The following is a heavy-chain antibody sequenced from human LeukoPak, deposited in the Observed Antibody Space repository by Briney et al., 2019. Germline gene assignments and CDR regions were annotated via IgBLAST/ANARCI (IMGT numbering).Heavy chain of an antibody. D-gene: IGHD1-26*01. J-gene: IGHJ4*02. CDR2: IKQDGSEK. CDR1: GFTFSGYW. V-gene: IGHV3-7*01. Sequence: GGSLRLSCVASGFTFSGYWMTWVRQAPGKGLEWVANIKQDGSEKYYVDSVKGRFTISRDNAKNSLYLQMNSLRAEDTAVYYCASFGSYNDYWGQGTLVTVSS. CDR3: ASFGSYNDY.